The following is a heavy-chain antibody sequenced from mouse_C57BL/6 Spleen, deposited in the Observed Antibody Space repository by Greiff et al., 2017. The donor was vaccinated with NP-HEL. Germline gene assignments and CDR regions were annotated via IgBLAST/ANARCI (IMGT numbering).Heavy chain of an antibody. V-gene: IGHV1-80*01. D-gene: IGHD2-4*01. J-gene: IGHJ4*01. CDR1: GYAFSSYW. CDR3: ARSMDYPHAMDY. Sequence: QVQLKESGAELVKPGASVKISCKASGYAFSSYWMNWVKQRPGKGLEWIGQIYPGDGDTNYNGKFKGKATLTADKSSSTAYMQLSSLTSEDSAVYFCARSMDYPHAMDYWGQGTSVTVSS. CDR2: IYPGDGDT.